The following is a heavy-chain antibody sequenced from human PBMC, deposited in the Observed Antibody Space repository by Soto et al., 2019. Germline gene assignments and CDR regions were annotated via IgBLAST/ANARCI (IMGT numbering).Heavy chain of an antibody. J-gene: IGHJ4*02. CDR3: ARDDSTGGFDY. D-gene: IGHD3-22*01. CDR2: VSYSGST. V-gene: IGHV4-59*01. Sequence: PSETLSLTCTVSGDSISRFYWSWLRQPPGKGLEWIGYVSYSGSTNYNPSLRSRVTISADTSKNQFSLKLSSVTAADTATYYCARDDSTGGFDYWGQGTLVTVSS. CDR1: GDSISRFY.